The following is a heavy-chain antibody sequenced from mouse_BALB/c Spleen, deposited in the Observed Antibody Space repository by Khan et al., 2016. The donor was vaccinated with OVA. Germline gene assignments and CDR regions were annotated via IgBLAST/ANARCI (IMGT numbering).Heavy chain of an antibody. V-gene: IGHV9-4*02. J-gene: IGHJ4*01. CDR2: INTHSGVP. CDR1: GYTFTTAG. CDR3: ARVGAAYYRNDGGAMDY. D-gene: IGHD2-14*01. Sequence: QIQLVQSGPELKKPGETVRISCKASGYTFTTAGMQWVQKMPGKGLKWIGWINTHSGVPKYAEDFKGRFAFSLETSASTVYLQITNLKNEDTATXVCARVGAAYYRNDGGAMDYWGQGTSVTVSS.